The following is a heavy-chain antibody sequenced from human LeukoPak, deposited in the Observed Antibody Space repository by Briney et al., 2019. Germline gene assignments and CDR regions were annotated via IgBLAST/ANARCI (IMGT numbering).Heavy chain of an antibody. CDR1: GGTFSSYA. Sequence: SVTVSCKASGGTFSSYAISWVRQAPGQGLEWMGRIIPIFGIANYAQKFQGRVTITADKSPSTAYMELSSLRSEDTAVYYCARTAPHKYCSSTSCYGGWFDPWGQGTLVTVSS. CDR2: IIPIFGIA. D-gene: IGHD2-2*01. CDR3: ARTAPHKYCSSTSCYGGWFDP. J-gene: IGHJ5*02. V-gene: IGHV1-69*04.